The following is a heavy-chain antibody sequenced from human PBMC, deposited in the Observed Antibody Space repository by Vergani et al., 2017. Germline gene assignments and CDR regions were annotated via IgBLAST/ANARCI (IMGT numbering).Heavy chain of an antibody. CDR3: ARILIIPSARDAFDI. CDR1: GDSISSNLW. V-gene: IGHV4-4*03. Sequence: QVKLQESGPGLVKPPGTLSLNCAVSGDSISSNLWWSWVRQSPGKGLEWIGEVSHSGDTNYNPSLKSRVTMSVDKSTNQFSLKLTSVTAADTAVYYCARILIIPSARDAFDIWGQGTSVTVSS. CDR2: VSHSGDT. J-gene: IGHJ3*02. D-gene: IGHD2-2*01.